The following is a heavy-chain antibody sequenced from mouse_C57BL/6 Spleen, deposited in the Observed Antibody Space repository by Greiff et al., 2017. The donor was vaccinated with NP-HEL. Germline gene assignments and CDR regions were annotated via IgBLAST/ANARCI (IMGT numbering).Heavy chain of an antibody. CDR3: ARYGVYYDYRYAMDY. CDR1: GYTFTSYW. J-gene: IGHJ4*01. Sequence: QVQLQQPGAELVRPGSSVKLSCKASGYTFTSYWMDWVKQRPGQGLEWIGNIYPSDSATHYNQKFKDKATLTVDQSSSTAYMQLSSLTSEDSAVYYCARYGVYYDYRYAMDYWGQGTSVTVSS. D-gene: IGHD2-4*01. CDR2: IYPSDSAT. V-gene: IGHV1-61*01.